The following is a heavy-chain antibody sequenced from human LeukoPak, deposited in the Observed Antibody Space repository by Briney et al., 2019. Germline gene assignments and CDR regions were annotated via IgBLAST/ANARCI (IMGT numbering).Heavy chain of an antibody. CDR3: ARDLTGVGDV. V-gene: IGHV3-64*01. CDR1: GFTFSSYA. CDR2: ITSNGGST. J-gene: IGHJ6*04. Sequence: GGSLRLSCAAYGFTFSSYAMHWVRQAPGKGLEYVSSITSNGGSTYYANSVKDRFTISRDNSKNTLYLQMGSLRTEDMAVYYCARDLTGVGDVWGKGTTVTVSS. D-gene: IGHD3-9*01.